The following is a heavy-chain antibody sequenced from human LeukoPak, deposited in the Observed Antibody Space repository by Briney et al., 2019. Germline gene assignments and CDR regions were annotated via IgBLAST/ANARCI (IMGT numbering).Heavy chain of an antibody. J-gene: IGHJ4*02. Sequence: GGSLRLSCAASGFTFSSYSMNWVRQAPGKGLEWLSHISSSGTGYYTDSVKGRATISRDNAKNSLYLQMNSLRAEDTAVYYCARRSGIAVAGAFDYWGQGTLVTVSS. V-gene: IGHV3-48*04. CDR3: ARRSGIAVAGAFDY. CDR1: GFTFSSYS. CDR2: ISSSGTG. D-gene: IGHD6-19*01.